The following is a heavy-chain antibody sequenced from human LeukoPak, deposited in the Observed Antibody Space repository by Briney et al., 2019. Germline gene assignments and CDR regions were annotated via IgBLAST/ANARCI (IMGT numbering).Heavy chain of an antibody. CDR1: GFTFSIYW. CDR3: AKDRGYSYGISEY. J-gene: IGHJ4*02. D-gene: IGHD5-18*01. Sequence: GGSLRLSCAASGFTFSIYWMHWVRQAPGKGLVWVSRISSEGSSTTYADSVKGRFTISRDNAKDTLYLQMNSLRAEDTAVYYCAKDRGYSYGISEYWGQGTLVTVSS. V-gene: IGHV3-74*01. CDR2: ISSEGSST.